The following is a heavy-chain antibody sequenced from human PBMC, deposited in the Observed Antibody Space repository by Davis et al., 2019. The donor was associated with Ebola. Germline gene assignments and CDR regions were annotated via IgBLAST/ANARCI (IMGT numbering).Heavy chain of an antibody. CDR1: GGSFSAYF. J-gene: IGHJ4*02. CDR2: FSHGGVT. D-gene: IGHD1-1*01. V-gene: IGHV4-34*01. CDR3: ASRNWYGPRFHY. Sequence: SETLSLTCAVYGGSFSAYFCSWIRQPPRQGLEWIGKFSHGGVTDYNPSLRSRVTLSVDTSKNQSSLKMNPVTAADTAVYYCASRNWYGPRFHYWGQGTLVTVS.